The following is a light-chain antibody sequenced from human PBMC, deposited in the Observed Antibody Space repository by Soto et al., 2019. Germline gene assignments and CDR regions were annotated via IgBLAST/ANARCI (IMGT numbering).Light chain of an antibody. V-gene: IGLV1-40*01. CDR2: ANN. CDR3: QSYDSSLSAPYV. J-gene: IGLJ1*01. Sequence: QAVVTQPTSVSGAPGQRVTISCTGSSSDIGAGYGVHWYQHLPGTAPKLLIYANNNRPSGVPDRFSGSKSGPSASLAITGLQADDEADYYCQSYDSSLSAPYVFGTGTKVTVL. CDR1: SSDIGAGYG.